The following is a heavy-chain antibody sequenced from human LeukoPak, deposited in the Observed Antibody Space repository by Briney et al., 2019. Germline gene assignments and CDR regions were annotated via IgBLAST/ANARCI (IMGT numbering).Heavy chain of an antibody. V-gene: IGHV3-23*01. CDR3: AKDLGSSSWYYFDY. CDR1: GFIFSSYA. J-gene: IGHJ4*02. Sequence: GGSLRLSCAASGFIFSSYAMSWVRQAPGKGLEWVSAMSGSGSTYYADSVKGRFTISRDNSKNTLYLQMNSLRAEDTAVYYYAKDLGSSSWYYFDYWGQGTLVTVSS. CDR2: MSGSGST. D-gene: IGHD6-13*01.